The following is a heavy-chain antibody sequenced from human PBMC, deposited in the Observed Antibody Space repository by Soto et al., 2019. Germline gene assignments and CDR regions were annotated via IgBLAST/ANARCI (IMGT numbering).Heavy chain of an antibody. CDR2: TSGDGRIM. CDR3: ARGRAAYYFDY. Sequence: PVGSLRLSCAASGFTFSSYPMHWVRQAPGKGLEHVSSTSGDGRIMYYLDSVKGRFTISRDNSKNTLYLQMGSLRTEDMAVYYCARGRAAYYFDYWGQGALVTAPQ. CDR1: GFTFSSYP. J-gene: IGHJ4*02. D-gene: IGHD6-25*01. V-gene: IGHV3-64*02.